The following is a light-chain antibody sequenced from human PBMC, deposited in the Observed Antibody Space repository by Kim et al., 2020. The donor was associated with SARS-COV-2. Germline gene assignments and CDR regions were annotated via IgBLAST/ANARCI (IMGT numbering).Light chain of an antibody. CDR3: LQHDDFPLT. V-gene: IGKV5-2*01. Sequence: SATPGDKVNISCKASRDIDDDINWYQQKPQEPIILIIQEGTTLVPGISPRFSGSGYGTNFILTINNIESEDAAYYFCLQHDDFPLTFGQGTKVEIK. CDR2: EGT. CDR1: RDIDDD. J-gene: IGKJ1*01.